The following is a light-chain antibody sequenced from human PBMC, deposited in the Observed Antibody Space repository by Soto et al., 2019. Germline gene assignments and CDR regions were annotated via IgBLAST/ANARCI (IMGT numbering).Light chain of an antibody. Sequence: EIGMTLSPATLSVSPGERATLSCRASQSVSSYLAWYQQKPGQAPRLLIYGASTRATGIPARFSGSGSGTEFTLTISSLQAEDFAVYYCQQYANRPYTSCQR. J-gene: IGKJ2*01. CDR2: GAS. V-gene: IGKV3-15*01. CDR3: QQYANRPYT. CDR1: QSVSSY.